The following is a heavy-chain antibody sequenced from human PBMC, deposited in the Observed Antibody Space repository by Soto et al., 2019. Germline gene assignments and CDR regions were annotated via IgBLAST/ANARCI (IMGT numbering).Heavy chain of an antibody. CDR3: ARGTTASAFSAMDV. J-gene: IGHJ6*02. CDR2: ISYDGDNK. CDR1: GFTFSYHA. V-gene: IGHV3-30-3*01. D-gene: IGHD6-13*01. Sequence: QGQLVESGGGVVQPGRSLRLSCSASGFTFSYHALNWVRQAPGKGLEWVAVISYDGDNKYIAESVKGRFTISRDNSKNPVSLQMNSLRTEDTAMYFCARGTTASAFSAMDVWGQGTTVTVSS.